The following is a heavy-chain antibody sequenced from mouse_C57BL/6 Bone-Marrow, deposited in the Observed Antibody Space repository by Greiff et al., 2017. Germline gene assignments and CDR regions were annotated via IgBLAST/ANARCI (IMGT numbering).Heavy chain of an antibody. V-gene: IGHV1-15*01. CDR2: IDPETGGI. CDR1: GYPFTDYE. CDR3: TRGRYDGSSSDY. Sequence: QVQLKQSGAELVRPGASVTLSCKASGYPFTDYEMHWVKQTPVHGLEWIGAIDPETGGIAYNQKFKGKAILTADKSSSTAYKELRSLPSEDSAVYYCTRGRYDGSSSDYWGQGTTLTVSS. D-gene: IGHD1-1*01. J-gene: IGHJ2*01.